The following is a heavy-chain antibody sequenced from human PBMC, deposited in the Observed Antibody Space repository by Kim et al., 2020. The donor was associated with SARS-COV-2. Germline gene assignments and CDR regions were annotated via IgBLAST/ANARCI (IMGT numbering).Heavy chain of an antibody. V-gene: IGHV3-48*02. J-gene: IGHJ4*02. CDR2: ISSSSSTI. Sequence: GGSLRLSCAASGFTFSSYSMNWVRQAPGKGLEWVSYISSSSSTIYYADSVKGRFTISRDNAKNSLYLQMNSLRDEDTAVYYCARDHPYCSSASCYALLDYWGQGTLVTVSS. CDR1: GFTFSSYS. CDR3: ARDHPYCSSASCYALLDY. D-gene: IGHD2-2*01.